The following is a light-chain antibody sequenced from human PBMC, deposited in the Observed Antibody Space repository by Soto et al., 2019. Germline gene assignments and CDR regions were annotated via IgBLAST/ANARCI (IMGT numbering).Light chain of an antibody. CDR3: SSYTSSTPVV. V-gene: IGLV2-14*01. J-gene: IGLJ2*01. Sequence: QSVLTQPASVSGSPGQSITISCTGTSSDVGNYNYVSWYQQHPGKAPKLMIFDVNNRPSGVSNRFSGSKSGNTASLTISGLQAEDEADYYCSSYTSSTPVVFGGGTKLTVL. CDR1: SSDVGNYNY. CDR2: DVN.